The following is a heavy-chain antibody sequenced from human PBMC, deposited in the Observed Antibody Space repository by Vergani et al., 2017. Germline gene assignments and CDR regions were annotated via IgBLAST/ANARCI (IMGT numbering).Heavy chain of an antibody. J-gene: IGHJ4*02. V-gene: IGHV3-33*01. D-gene: IGHD3-16*01. CDR1: GFTFSSYG. CDR3: ASLGRGDLWSWASNY. CDR2: IWYDGSNK. Sequence: QVQLVESGGGVVQPGRSLRLSCAASGFTFSSYGMHWVRQAPGKGLEWVAVIWYDGSNKYYADSVKGRVTISRDNSTNTLYLQMNSLRAEDTAVYYCASLGRGDLWSWASNYWGQGTLVTVSS.